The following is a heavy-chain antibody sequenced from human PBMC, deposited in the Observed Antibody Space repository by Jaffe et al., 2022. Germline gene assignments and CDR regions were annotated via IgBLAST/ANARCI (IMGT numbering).Heavy chain of an antibody. Sequence: QVQLQESGPGLVKPSEILSLTCTVSGGSIGSYYWSWIRQPPGKGLEWIGYISYTGSTNYNPSLKSRVTISLDTSKNQFSLKLSSVTAADTAVYYCARERYQQLVLGYFDSWGQGTLVTVSS. J-gene: IGHJ4*02. CDR3: ARERYQQLVLGYFDS. CDR2: ISYTGST. CDR1: GGSIGSYY. D-gene: IGHD6-6*01. V-gene: IGHV4-59*01.